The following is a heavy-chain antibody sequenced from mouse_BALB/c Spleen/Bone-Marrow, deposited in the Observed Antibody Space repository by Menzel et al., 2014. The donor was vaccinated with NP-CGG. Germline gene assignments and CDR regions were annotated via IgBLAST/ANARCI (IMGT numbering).Heavy chain of an antibody. CDR1: GFDFSRYW. CDR2: INPDSSTI. Sequence: EVKVVDSGGGLVQPGGSLKLSCAASGFDFSRYWMSRVRQAPGKGLEWIGEINPDSSTINYTPSRKDKFIISRDNAKNTLYLQMSKVRSEDTALYYCARLSYYGRFAYWGQGTLVTVSA. J-gene: IGHJ3*01. CDR3: ARLSYYGRFAY. V-gene: IGHV4-1*02. D-gene: IGHD1-1*01.